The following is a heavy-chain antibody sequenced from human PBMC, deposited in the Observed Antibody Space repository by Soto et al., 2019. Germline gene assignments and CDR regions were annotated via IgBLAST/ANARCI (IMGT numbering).Heavy chain of an antibody. CDR2: IYYSGST. CDR1: GGSISSYY. J-gene: IGHJ6*02. D-gene: IGHD3-3*01. CDR3: ARDRELRCFEWLPHRAYYYYGMDV. V-gene: IGHV4-59*01. Sequence: SETLSLTCTVSGGSISSYYWSWIRQPPGKGLEWIGYIYYSGSTNYNPSLKSRVTISVDTSKNQFSLKLSSVTAADTAGYYWARDRELRCFEWLPHRAYYYYGMDVWGQGTTVTVSS.